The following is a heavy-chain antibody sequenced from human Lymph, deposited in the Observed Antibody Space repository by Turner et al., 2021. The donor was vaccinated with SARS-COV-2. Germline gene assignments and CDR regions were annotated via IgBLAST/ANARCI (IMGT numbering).Heavy chain of an antibody. D-gene: IGHD3-16*01. J-gene: IGHJ6*02. CDR3: ANLYPTVSWEFPYGMDV. V-gene: IGHV3-23*01. Sequence: EVQLLESGGGLVQPVGSLRLSCSASGFTFNNYAMSWVRQAPGKGLEWVSTISGSGGSTYYADSVKGRFIISRDNSKNTLYLQMNSLRAEDTAVYYCANLYPTVSWEFPYGMDVWGQGTTVTVSS. CDR2: ISGSGGST. CDR1: GFTFNNYA.